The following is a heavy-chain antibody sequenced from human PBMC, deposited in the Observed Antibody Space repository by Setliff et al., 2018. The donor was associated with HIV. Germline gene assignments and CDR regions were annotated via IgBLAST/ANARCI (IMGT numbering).Heavy chain of an antibody. CDR3: TRGDSSGYFEY. D-gene: IGHD3-22*01. V-gene: IGHV1-2*02. J-gene: IGHJ4*01. CDR1: GYTFTNYG. CDR2: INPKSGDT. Sequence: ASVKVSCKASGYTFTNYGITWVRQAPGQGLEWMGWINPKSGDTKYAQKFQGRVTMTRDTSISTVYMELSRLRSDDTAVYYFTRGDSSGYFEYWGHGTLVTVSS.